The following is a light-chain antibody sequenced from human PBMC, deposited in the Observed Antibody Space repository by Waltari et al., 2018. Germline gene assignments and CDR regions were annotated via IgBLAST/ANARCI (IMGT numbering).Light chain of an antibody. V-gene: IGLV1-44*01. Sequence: QSVLTHPPSASGTPGQTVTIPCSGISPHIRGNTVNLYRHLPGTAPKLLLYSNTQRPSGVPDRFSGSKSGTSASLAISGLQSEDEADYYCAAWDGSLSGWVFGGGTSLTVL. CDR1: SPHIRGNT. J-gene: IGLJ3*02. CDR2: SNT. CDR3: AAWDGSLSGWV.